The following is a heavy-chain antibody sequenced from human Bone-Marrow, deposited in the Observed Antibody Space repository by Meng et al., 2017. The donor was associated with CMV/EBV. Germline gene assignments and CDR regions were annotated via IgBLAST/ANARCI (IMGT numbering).Heavy chain of an antibody. CDR2: IYYSGST. Sequence: SETLSLTCTVSGGSISSYYWSWIRQPPGKGLEWIGYIYYSGSTNYNPSLKSRVTISVDTSKNQFSLKLSSVTAADTAVYYCARGARYSGSGSPFDYWGQGTLVTVSS. CDR1: GGSISSYY. CDR3: ARGARYSGSGSPFDY. D-gene: IGHD3-10*01. J-gene: IGHJ4*02. V-gene: IGHV4-59*12.